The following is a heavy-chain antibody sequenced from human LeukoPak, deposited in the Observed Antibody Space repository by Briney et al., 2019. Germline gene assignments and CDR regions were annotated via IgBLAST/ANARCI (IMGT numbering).Heavy chain of an antibody. D-gene: IGHD5-18*01. CDR1: GGSISSYY. V-gene: IGHV4-59*08. Sequence: SETLSLTCTVSGGSISSYYWSWIRQPPGKGLEWIGYIFYSGSANYNPSLESRVTMSVDTSKNQFSLKLRSVTAADTAVYYCARPGVGSGRYGAFDIWGQGTLVIVSS. CDR2: IFYSGSA. CDR3: ARPGVGSGRYGAFDI. J-gene: IGHJ3*02.